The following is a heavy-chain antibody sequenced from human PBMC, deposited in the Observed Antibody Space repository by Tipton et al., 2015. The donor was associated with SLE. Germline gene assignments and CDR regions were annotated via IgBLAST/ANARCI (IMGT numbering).Heavy chain of an antibody. CDR2: ISNSGNT. J-gene: IGHJ4*02. CDR1: GGSISSYY. CDR3: ARDFWSGYGSFDY. D-gene: IGHD3-3*01. Sequence: TLSLTCTVSGGSISSYYWSWIRQPPGKGLEWIGYISNSGNTNYNPSLKSRVTISVDTSKNQFSLKLSSVTAADTAVYYCARDFWSGYGSFDYWGQGALVIVSS. V-gene: IGHV4-59*01.